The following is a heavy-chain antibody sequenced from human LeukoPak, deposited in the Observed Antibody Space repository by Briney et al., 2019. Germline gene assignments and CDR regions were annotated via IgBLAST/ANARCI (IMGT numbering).Heavy chain of an antibody. V-gene: IGHV1-3*03. CDR1: GYTFTSYA. D-gene: IGHD2-2*01. CDR2: INAGNGNT. Sequence: ASVKVSCKASGYTFTSYAMHWVRQAPGQRLEWMGWINAGNGNTKYSQEFQGRVTITRDTSASTAYMELSSLRSEGMAVYYCARDRCSSTSCYYFDYWGQGTLVTVSS. CDR3: ARDRCSSTSCYYFDY. J-gene: IGHJ4*02.